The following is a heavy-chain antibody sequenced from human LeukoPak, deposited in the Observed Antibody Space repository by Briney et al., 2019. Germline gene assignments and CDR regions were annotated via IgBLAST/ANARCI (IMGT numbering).Heavy chain of an antibody. D-gene: IGHD5-12*01. V-gene: IGHV3-15*01. J-gene: IGHJ5*02. CDR3: TTLSGNDLRS. CDR2: IKRKSVGETT. CDR1: GLTFTIAW. Sequence: PGGSLRLSCATSGLTFTIAWLTWVRQAPGTGLEWVGRIKRKSVGETTDYAAPVKGRFTISRDDSENTLYLQMNSLKTEDTAVYYCTTLSGNDLRSWGQGTRVSVSS.